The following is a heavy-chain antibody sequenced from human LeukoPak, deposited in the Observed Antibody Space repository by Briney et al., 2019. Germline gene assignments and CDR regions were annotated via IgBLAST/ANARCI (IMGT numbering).Heavy chain of an antibody. CDR1: GASISSSH. V-gene: IGHV4-59*01. CDR2: IYYNGNT. J-gene: IGHJ3*02. Sequence: SGTLSLTCTVSGASISSSHWSWVRQPPGKRLEWIGFIYYNGNTNSNSSLKSRVTISVDTSKNQFSLKLTSVTAADTAVYYCVRGNYDNRGYSNAFDIWGQGAMVTVSS. CDR3: VRGNYDNRGYSNAFDI. D-gene: IGHD3-22*01.